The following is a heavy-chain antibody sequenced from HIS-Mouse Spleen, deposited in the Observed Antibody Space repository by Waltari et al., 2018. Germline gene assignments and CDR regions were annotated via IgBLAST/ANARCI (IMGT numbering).Heavy chain of an antibody. CDR2: ISSSSSYI. V-gene: IGHV3-21*01. CDR1: GFTFSSYS. D-gene: IGHD7-27*01. CDR3: ARRLLTGDAFDI. Sequence: EVQLVQSGGGLVKPGGSLRLSCAASGFTFSSYSMNWVRQAQGKGLEWVSSISSSSSYIYYADSVKGRFTISRDNAKNSLYLQMNSLRAEDTAVYYCARRLLTGDAFDIWGQGTMVTVSS. J-gene: IGHJ3*02.